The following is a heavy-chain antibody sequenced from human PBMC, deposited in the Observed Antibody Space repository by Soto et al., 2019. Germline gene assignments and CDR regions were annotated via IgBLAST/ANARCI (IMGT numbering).Heavy chain of an antibody. CDR2: ISYDGSNK. J-gene: IGHJ4*02. CDR3: AREYSSSSLDY. CDR1: GFTFSSYA. V-gene: IGHV3-30-3*01. Sequence: QVQLVESGGGVVQPGRSLRLSCAASGFTFSSYAMHWVRQAPGKGLEWAAVISYDGSNKYYADSVKGRFTISRDNSKNTLYLQMNSLRAEDTAVYYCAREYSSSSLDYWGQGTLVPVSS. D-gene: IGHD6-6*01.